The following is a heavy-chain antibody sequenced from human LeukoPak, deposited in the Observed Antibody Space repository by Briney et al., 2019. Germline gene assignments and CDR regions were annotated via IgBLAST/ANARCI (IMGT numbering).Heavy chain of an antibody. CDR3: ARAGPGYYYGMDV. V-gene: IGHV4-59*01. J-gene: IGHJ6*02. CDR1: GGSISSYY. CDR2: IYYSGST. Sequence: SETLSLTCTVSGGSISSYYWSWIRQPPGKGLEWIGYIYYSGSTNYNPSLKSRVTISVDTFKNQFSLKLSSVTAADTAVYYCARAGPGYYYGMDVWGQGTTVTVSS.